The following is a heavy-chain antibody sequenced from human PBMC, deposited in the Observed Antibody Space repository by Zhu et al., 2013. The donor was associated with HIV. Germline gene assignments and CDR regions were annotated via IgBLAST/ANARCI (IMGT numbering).Heavy chain of an antibody. J-gene: IGHJ4*02. Sequence: QVQLQESGPGLVKPSETLSLTCSVSGGSITSNTYYWGWIRQHPGQGLEWIGYIYYSGSTYYSPSLKSRLTISVDTSKNQFSLKLSSVTAADTAVYYCARGKYFFDFWGQGTLVTVSS. V-gene: IGHV4-31*03. CDR2: IYYSGST. CDR1: GGSITSNTYY. CDR3: ARGKYFFDF.